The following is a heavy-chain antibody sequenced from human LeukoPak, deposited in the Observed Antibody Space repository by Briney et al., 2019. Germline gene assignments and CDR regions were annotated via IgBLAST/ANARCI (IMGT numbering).Heavy chain of an antibody. D-gene: IGHD3-22*01. CDR1: GFTFNRYA. J-gene: IGHJ4*02. CDR2: IRYDGSDK. CDR3: AKDEGGITMIEPNYYFDY. V-gene: IGHV3-30*02. Sequence: GGSLRLSCAASGFTFNRYAMHWVRQAPGKGLEWVAFIRYDGSDKYYADSVKGRFTISRDNSKNTLYLQMNSLRAEDTAVYYCAKDEGGITMIEPNYYFDYWGQGTLVTVSS.